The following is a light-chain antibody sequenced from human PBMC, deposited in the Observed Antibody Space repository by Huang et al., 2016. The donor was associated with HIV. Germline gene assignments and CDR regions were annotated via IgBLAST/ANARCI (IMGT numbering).Light chain of an antibody. V-gene: IGKV3-11*01. CDR3: QQRSNWPPLT. CDR1: QSVSNF. CDR2: DAS. Sequence: EIVLTQSPATLSLSPGERATLSCRARQSVSNFLAWYQQKPGQAPRLLIYDASSRATGIPARFSGSGSGTDFTLTISSLEPEDFVVYYCQQRSNWPPLTFGGGTKVEIK. J-gene: IGKJ4*01.